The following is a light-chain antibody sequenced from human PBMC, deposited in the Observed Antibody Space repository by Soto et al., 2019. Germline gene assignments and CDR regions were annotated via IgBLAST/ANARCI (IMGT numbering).Light chain of an antibody. J-gene: IGLJ2*01. CDR2: DNN. CDR1: SSNIGDNL. CDR3: GTWDSSLSAVV. Sequence: QSVLTQPPSVSAAPGQKVTISCSGSSSNIGDNLVSWYQQLPGTAPKLLIYDNNKRPSGIADRFSGSKSGTSATLGITGLQTGDEADYYCGTWDSSLSAVVFGGGTKLTVL. V-gene: IGLV1-51*01.